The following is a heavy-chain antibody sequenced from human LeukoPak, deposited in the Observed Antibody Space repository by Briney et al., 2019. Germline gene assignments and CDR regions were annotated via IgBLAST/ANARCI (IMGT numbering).Heavy chain of an antibody. CDR3: AKDLSYSGYDPTPYFDY. V-gene: IGHV3-30*02. J-gene: IGHJ4*02. Sequence: PGGSLRLSCAASGFTFSSYGMHWVRQAPGKGLEWVAFIRYDGSNKYYADSVKGRFTISRDNSKNTLYLQMNSLRAEDTAVYYCAKDLSYSGYDPTPYFDYWGQGTLVTVSS. CDR2: IRYDGSNK. CDR1: GFTFSSYG. D-gene: IGHD5-12*01.